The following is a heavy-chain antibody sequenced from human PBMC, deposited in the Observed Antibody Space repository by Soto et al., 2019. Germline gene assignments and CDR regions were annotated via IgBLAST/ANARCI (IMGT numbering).Heavy chain of an antibody. J-gene: IGHJ4*02. CDR3: AADKVYSHGYGSY. CDR1: GFTFPNSA. D-gene: IGHD5-18*01. Sequence: ASVTGSCPASGFTFPNSAVQWVRQARGQRLEWIGWIVVGSGSTDYAQKFQERVTLTRDMSTSTAYMELSSLRSEEMAVYYCAADKVYSHGYGSYWGQGTLVTISS. V-gene: IGHV1-58*01. CDR2: IVVGSGST.